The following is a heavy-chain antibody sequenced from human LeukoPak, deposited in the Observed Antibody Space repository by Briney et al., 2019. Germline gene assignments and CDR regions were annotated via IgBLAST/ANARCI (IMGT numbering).Heavy chain of an antibody. CDR3: ARHRDYYDS. D-gene: IGHD3-22*01. Sequence: SETLSLTCTVSGASINNNFWTWIRQPPGKGLEWIGYIYSSGSANYNPSLKSRVTISGDTSKNQISLNLTSVTAADTTLYFCARHRDYYDSWGHGTLVTVSS. J-gene: IGHJ4*01. V-gene: IGHV4-59*08. CDR2: IYSSGSA. CDR1: GASINNNF.